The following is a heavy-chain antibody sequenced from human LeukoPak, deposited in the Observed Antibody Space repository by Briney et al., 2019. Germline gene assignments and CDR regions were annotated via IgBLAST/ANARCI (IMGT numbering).Heavy chain of an antibody. CDR2: ISTYNGNT. Sequence: ASVKVSCKASGYTFTNYGITWVRQAPGQGPEWMGWISTYNGNTNYAQKVQGRVTMTTDTSTSTAYMELRSLRSDDTAVYYCARDTVIMIRGGHTEIDYWGQGTLVTVSS. D-gene: IGHD3-10*01. CDR3: ARDTVIMIRGGHTEIDY. CDR1: GYTFTNYG. J-gene: IGHJ4*02. V-gene: IGHV1-18*01.